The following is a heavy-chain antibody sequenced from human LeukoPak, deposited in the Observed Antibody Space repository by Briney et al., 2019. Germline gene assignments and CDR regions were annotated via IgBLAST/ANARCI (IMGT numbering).Heavy chain of an antibody. J-gene: IGHJ4*02. CDR3: ARGESSSWFGYFDY. Sequence: GGSLRLSCAASGFTFSSYAMHWVRQAPGKGLEWVAVISYDGSNKYCADSVKGRFAISRDNSKNTLYLQMNSLRAEDTAVYYCARGESSSWFGYFDYWGQGTLVTVSS. D-gene: IGHD6-13*01. CDR1: GFTFSSYA. CDR2: ISYDGSNK. V-gene: IGHV3-30*09.